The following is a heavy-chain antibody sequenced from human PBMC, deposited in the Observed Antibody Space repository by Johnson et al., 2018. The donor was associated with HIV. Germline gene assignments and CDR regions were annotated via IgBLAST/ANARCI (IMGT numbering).Heavy chain of an antibody. CDR3: ARHIVGGTSDAFDI. V-gene: IGHV3-73*01. D-gene: IGHD1-26*01. CDR1: GFTFSGSA. Sequence: EVQLVESGGGLVQPGGSLKLSCAASGFTFSGSAMHWVRQASGKGLEWVGRIRSKADSYATAYAASMTGRFTISRDDSKNTAYLQMNSLETEDTAVYYCARHIVGGTSDAFDIWGQGTMVTVSS. J-gene: IGHJ3*02. CDR2: IRSKADSYAT.